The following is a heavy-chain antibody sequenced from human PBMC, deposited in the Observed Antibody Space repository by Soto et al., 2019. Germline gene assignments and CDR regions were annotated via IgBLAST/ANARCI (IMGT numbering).Heavy chain of an antibody. V-gene: IGHV1-69*13. CDR2: IIPIFGTA. Sequence: SVKVSCKASGGTFSSYSISWVRHAPGQGLEWMGGIIPIFGTANYAQKFQGRVTITADESTSTAYMELSSLRSEDTAVYYCARSGAERPVAVMIESFHHWGQGTLVTSPQ. J-gene: IGHJ1*01. CDR1: GGTFSSYS. D-gene: IGHD6-19*01. CDR3: ARSGAERPVAVMIESFHH.